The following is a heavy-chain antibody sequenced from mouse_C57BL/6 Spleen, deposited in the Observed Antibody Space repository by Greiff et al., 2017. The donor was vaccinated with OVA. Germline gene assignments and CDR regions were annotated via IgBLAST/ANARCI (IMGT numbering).Heavy chain of an antibody. D-gene: IGHD3-2*02. J-gene: IGHJ2*01. Sequence: DVQLQESGPGLVKPSQSLSLTCSVTGYSITSGYYWNWIRQFPGNKLEWMGYISYDGSNNYNPSLKNRISITRDTSKNQFFLKLNSVTTEDTATYYCARWDSSGYGYWGQGTTLTVSS. V-gene: IGHV3-6*01. CDR1: GYSITSGYY. CDR3: ARWDSSGYGY. CDR2: ISYDGSN.